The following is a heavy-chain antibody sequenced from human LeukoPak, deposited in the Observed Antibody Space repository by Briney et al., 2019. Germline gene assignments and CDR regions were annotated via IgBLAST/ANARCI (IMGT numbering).Heavy chain of an antibody. D-gene: IGHD1-26*01. J-gene: IGHJ4*02. CDR1: GGSISSGGYY. Sequence: PSETLSLTCTVSGGSISSGGYYWSWIRQPPGKGLVWIGYIYHSGSTYYNPSLKSRVTISVDRSKNQFSLKLSSVTAADTAVYYCARQVEGSYHYFDYWGQGTLVTVSS. CDR2: IYHSGST. CDR3: ARQVEGSYHYFDY. V-gene: IGHV4-30-2*01.